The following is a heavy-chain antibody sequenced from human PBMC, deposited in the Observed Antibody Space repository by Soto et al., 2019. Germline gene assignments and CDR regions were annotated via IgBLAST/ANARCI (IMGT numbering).Heavy chain of an antibody. CDR3: ARAIAADYYYYYMDV. J-gene: IGHJ6*03. V-gene: IGHV4-61*05. CDR1: GGSISSSSYY. Sequence: SETLSLTCTVSGGSISSSSYYWGWIRQPPGKGLEWIGYIYYSGSTNYNPPLKSRVTISVDTSKNQFSLKLSSVTAADTAVYYCARAIAADYYYYYMDVWGKGTTVTVSS. CDR2: IYYSGST. D-gene: IGHD6-6*01.